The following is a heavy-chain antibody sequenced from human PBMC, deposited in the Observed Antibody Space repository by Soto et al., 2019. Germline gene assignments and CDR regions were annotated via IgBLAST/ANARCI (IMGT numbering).Heavy chain of an antibody. CDR2: IDPSDSYT. Sequence: GESLKISCQGSGYTFTGHWISWVRQMPGKGLEWMGRIDPSDSYTDYSPTVQGHVTMSADKSINTAYLQWSSLQASDTAVYYCTRNTGYDSSLDYWGQGTLVTVSS. V-gene: IGHV5-10-1*01. D-gene: IGHD5-12*01. CDR3: TRNTGYDSSLDY. CDR1: GYTFTGHW. J-gene: IGHJ4*02.